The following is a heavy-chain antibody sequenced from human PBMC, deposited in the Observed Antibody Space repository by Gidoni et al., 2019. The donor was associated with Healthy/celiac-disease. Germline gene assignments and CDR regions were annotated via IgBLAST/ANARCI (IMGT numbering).Heavy chain of an antibody. Sequence: EQLVQSVAEVMKPASPVKVPCKASGCTFSSYASSWVRQAPGQGLEWLGGIIPIYGTASYAQKFQGRVTVTADGTASTTYVELGRLRSEDTTVYYYTKCSSYYIGAFDIWGQGTMVTVSS. D-gene: IGHD3-22*01. V-gene: IGHV1-69*01. CDR1: GCTFSSYA. J-gene: IGHJ3*02. CDR2: IIPIYGTA. CDR3: TKCSSYYIGAFDI.